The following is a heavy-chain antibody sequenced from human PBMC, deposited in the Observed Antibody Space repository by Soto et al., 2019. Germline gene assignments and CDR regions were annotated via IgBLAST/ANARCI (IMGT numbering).Heavy chain of an antibody. CDR1: GFTFSSYG. CDR2: IWYDGSNK. Sequence: QVQLVESGGGVVQPGRSLRLSCAASGFTFSSYGMHWVRQAPGKGLEWVAVIWYDGSNKYYADSVKGRFTISRDNSKNTLYLQMNSLRAEDTAVYYCARDRIFGARFDYYYGMDVWGQGTTVTVSS. D-gene: IGHD3-3*01. CDR3: ARDRIFGARFDYYYGMDV. V-gene: IGHV3-33*01. J-gene: IGHJ6*02.